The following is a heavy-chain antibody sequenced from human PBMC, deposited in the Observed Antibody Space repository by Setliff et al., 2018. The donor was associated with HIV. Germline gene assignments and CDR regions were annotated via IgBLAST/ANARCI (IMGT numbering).Heavy chain of an antibody. V-gene: IGHV1-18*01. CDR3: ARPIAVAGIYYFDY. CDR1: GYTFTSYG. Sequence: ASVKVSCKASGYTFTSYGISWVRQAPGQGLEWMGWISGYNGNTNYAQKLQGRVTMTTDTSTSTAYMELRSLRSDDTAVYYCARPIAVAGIYYFDYWGQGTLVTVSS. CDR2: ISGYNGNT. J-gene: IGHJ4*02. D-gene: IGHD6-19*01.